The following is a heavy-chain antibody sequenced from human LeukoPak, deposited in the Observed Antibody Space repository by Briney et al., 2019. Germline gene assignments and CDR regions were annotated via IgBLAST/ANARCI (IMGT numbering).Heavy chain of an antibody. CDR3: ARERDGRFFDY. V-gene: IGHV3-7*01. CDR2: INQEEGEK. Sequence: GGSLRLSCEVSGLIFRSYWMSWVRQAPGKGLEWVANINQEEGEKYFEDSVKGRFTISRDNAKNSLHLQMNTLRAEDTAVYYCARERDGRFFDYWGQGTLVTVSS. D-gene: IGHD5-24*01. CDR1: GLIFRSYW. J-gene: IGHJ4*02.